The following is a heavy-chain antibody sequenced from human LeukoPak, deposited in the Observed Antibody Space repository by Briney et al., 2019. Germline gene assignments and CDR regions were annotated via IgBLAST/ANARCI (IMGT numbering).Heavy chain of an antibody. D-gene: IGHD6-13*01. J-gene: IGHJ6*03. V-gene: IGHV1-8*01. CDR1: GYTFTSYD. CDR3: ARALRLAAGTGYYYYYMDV. Sequence: GASVTVSCKASGYTFTSYDINWVRQATGQGLEWMGWMNPNSGNTGYAQKFQGRVTMTRNTSISTAYMELSSLRSEDTAVYYCARALRLAAGTGYYYYYMDVWGKGTTVTVSS. CDR2: MNPNSGNT.